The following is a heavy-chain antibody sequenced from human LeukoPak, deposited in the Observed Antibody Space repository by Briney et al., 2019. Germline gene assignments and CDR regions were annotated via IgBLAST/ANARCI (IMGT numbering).Heavy chain of an antibody. CDR2: IYYSGST. V-gene: IGHV4-59*01. J-gene: IGHJ4*02. CDR1: GGSISSYY. D-gene: IGHD2-15*01. Sequence: PSETLSLTCTVSGGSISSYYWSWIRQPPGKGLEWIGDIYYSGSTNYNPSLKSRVTISVDTSKNQFSLKLSSVTAADTAVYYCARAYPFYCSGGSCSPYYFDYWGQGTLVTVSS. CDR3: ARAYPFYCSGGSCSPYYFDY.